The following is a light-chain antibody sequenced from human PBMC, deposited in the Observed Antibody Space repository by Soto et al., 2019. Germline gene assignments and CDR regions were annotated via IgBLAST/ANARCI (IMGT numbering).Light chain of an antibody. CDR2: LAS. CDR3: KQYYRTPPT. Sequence: DIVMTQSPASLAVSLGERATINCKSSQSVLYSSNNKNYLAWYQQKPGQPPKVLIYLASTRESGVPDRFSGSGSGTDFTLTISRLQAEDVAVYYCKQYYRTPPTFGQGTKLEIK. CDR1: QSVLYSSNNKNY. J-gene: IGKJ2*01. V-gene: IGKV4-1*01.